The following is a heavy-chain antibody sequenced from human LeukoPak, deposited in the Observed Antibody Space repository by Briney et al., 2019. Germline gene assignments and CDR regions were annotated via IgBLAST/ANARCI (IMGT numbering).Heavy chain of an antibody. J-gene: IGHJ6*02. Sequence: ASVKVSCKVSGYTLTELSMHWVRQAPGKGLEWMGGFDPEDGETIYAQKFQGRVTMTEDTSTGTAYMELSSLRSEDTAVYYCATPSVSRAWRRYYYGMDVWGQGTAVTVSS. CDR2: FDPEDGET. CDR3: ATPSVSRAWRRYYYGMDV. D-gene: IGHD5/OR15-5a*01. CDR1: GYTLTELS. V-gene: IGHV1-24*01.